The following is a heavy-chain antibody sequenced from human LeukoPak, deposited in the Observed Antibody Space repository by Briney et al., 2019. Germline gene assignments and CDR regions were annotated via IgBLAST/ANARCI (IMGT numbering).Heavy chain of an antibody. D-gene: IGHD6-19*01. CDR2: IWYDGSNK. CDR1: GFTFSSYG. Sequence: QAGGSLRLSCAASGFTFSSYGMHWVRQAPGKGLEWVAVIWYDGSNKYYADSVKGRFTISRDNSKNTLYLQMNSLRAEDTAVYYCARGRWGAVAGTTFDYWGQGTLVTVPS. J-gene: IGHJ4*02. V-gene: IGHV3-33*01. CDR3: ARGRWGAVAGTTFDY.